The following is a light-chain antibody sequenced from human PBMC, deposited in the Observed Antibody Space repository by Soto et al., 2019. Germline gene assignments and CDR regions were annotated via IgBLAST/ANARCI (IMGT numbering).Light chain of an antibody. CDR1: QSVSSTY. J-gene: IGKJ1*01. CDR3: QQYGSSPRT. Sequence: ESVLTQSPGTLSLSPGERATLSCRASQSVSSTYLIWYQQKPGQAPRLLIYGASSRATGVPDRFSGGGSGTDFTLTISRLEPEDFAVYYCQQYGSSPRTFGQGTKVDIK. V-gene: IGKV3-20*01. CDR2: GAS.